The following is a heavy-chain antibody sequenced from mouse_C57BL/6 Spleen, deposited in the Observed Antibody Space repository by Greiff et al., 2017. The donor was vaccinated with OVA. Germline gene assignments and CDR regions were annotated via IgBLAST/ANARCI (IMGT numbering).Heavy chain of an antibody. J-gene: IGHJ1*03. V-gene: IGHV1-85*01. D-gene: IGHD1-1*01. Sequence: QVQLQQPGAELVKPGASVKLSCKASGYTFTSYDINWVKQRPGQGLEWIGWIYPRDGSTKYNEKFKGKATLTVDTSSSTAYMELHSLTSEDSAVYFCARGFLTTVVATRYFDVWGTGTTVTVSS. CDR1: GYTFTSYD. CDR3: ARGFLTTVVATRYFDV. CDR2: IYPRDGST.